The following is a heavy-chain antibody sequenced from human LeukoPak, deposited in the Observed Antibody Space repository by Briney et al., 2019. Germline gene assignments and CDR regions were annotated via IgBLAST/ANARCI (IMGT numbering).Heavy chain of an antibody. Sequence: PSETLSLTCTVSDGSINSYFWSWVRQPAGKGLEYIGRIYASGSTNYNPSLKSRVTMSVDTSKNQFSLKLTSVTAADTAVYYCARENSGSYFDYWGQGTLVTVSS. V-gene: IGHV4-4*07. CDR2: IYASGST. CDR1: DGSINSYF. D-gene: IGHD1-26*01. J-gene: IGHJ4*02. CDR3: ARENSGSYFDY.